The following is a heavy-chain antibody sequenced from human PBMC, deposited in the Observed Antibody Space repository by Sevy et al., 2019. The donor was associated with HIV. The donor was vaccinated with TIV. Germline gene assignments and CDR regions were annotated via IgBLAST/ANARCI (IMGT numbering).Heavy chain of an antibody. V-gene: IGHV1-24*01. J-gene: IGHJ4*02. CDR1: GYTLSDLS. D-gene: IGHD3-10*01. CDR2: FDGEDGET. Sequence: ASVKVSCKVSGYTLSDLSIHWVRLAPGKGLEWMGGFDGEDGETKYAQNFQGRVTMTEDTSTDTVYMELSSLRSEDTALYYCATDKNYYGSGRNFDSWGQGTLVTVSS. CDR3: ATDKNYYGSGRNFDS.